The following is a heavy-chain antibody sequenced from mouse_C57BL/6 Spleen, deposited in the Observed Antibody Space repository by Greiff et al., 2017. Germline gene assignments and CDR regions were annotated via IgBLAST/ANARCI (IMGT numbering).Heavy chain of an antibody. Sequence: VMLVESGPGLVAPSQSLSITCTVSGFSLTSYGVDWVRQAPGKGLEWLGVRWGVGSTNYNSALKSRLSISKDNSKSQVFLKMNSLQTDDTAMYYCARVYPDYAMDYWGQGTSVTVSS. V-gene: IGHV2-6*01. CDR2: RWGVGST. CDR3: ARVYPDYAMDY. D-gene: IGHD5-1*01. CDR1: GFSLTSYG. J-gene: IGHJ4*01.